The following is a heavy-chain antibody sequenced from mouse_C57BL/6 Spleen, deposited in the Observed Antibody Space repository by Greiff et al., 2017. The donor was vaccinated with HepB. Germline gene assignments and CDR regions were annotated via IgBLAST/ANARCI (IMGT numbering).Heavy chain of an antibody. CDR3: ARRDYDGASYAMDY. V-gene: IGHV5-17*01. D-gene: IGHD2-4*01. CDR1: GFTFSDYG. Sequence: EVQVVESGGGLVKPGGSLKLSCAASGFTFSDYGMHWVRQAPEKGLEWVAYISSGSSTIYYADTVKGRFTISRDNAKNTLFLQMTSLRSEDTAMYYCARRDYDGASYAMDYWGQGTSVTVSS. CDR2: ISSGSSTI. J-gene: IGHJ4*01.